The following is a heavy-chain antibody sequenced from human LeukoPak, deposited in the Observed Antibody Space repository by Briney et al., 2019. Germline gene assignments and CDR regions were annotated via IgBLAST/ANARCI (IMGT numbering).Heavy chain of an antibody. CDR2: ISAYNGNT. CDR3: ARDQAGTTGGRAGRYYYYYMDV. CDR1: GYTFTSYG. J-gene: IGHJ6*03. D-gene: IGHD1-1*01. V-gene: IGHV1-18*01. Sequence: ASVKVSCKASGYTFTSYGISWVRQAPGQGLEWMGWISAYNGNTNYAQKLQGRVTMTTDTSTSTAYMGLRSLRSDDTAVYYCARDQAGTTGGRAGRYYYYYMDVWGKGTTVTISS.